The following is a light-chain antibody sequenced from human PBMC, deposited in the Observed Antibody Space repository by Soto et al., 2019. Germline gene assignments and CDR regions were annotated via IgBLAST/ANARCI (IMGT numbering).Light chain of an antibody. CDR1: QSISSW. CDR3: QQYNSYSYT. J-gene: IGKJ4*01. V-gene: IGKV1-5*01. CDR2: DAS. Sequence: DILMTQFPSTLSASVGDRVTITCRASQSISSWLAWYQQKPGKAPKLLIYDASSLESGVPSRFSGSGSGTEFTLTISSLQPDDFATYYCQQYNSYSYTFGGGTKVDIK.